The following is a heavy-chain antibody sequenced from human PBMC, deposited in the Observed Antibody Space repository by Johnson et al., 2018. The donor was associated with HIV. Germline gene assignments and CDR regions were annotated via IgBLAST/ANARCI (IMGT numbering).Heavy chain of an antibody. CDR2: IRYDGSNK. CDR1: GFTFSSYG. V-gene: IGHV3-30*02. CDR3: ASGAYSRSLTFDI. D-gene: IGHD6-6*01. J-gene: IGHJ3*02. Sequence: QVQLVESGGGVVQPGRSLRLSCAASGFTFSSYGMHWVRQAPGKGLEWVAFIRYDGSNKYYADSVKGRFTISRDNSKNTLYLQMNSLRAEDTAVYYCASGAYSRSLTFDIWGQGTMVTVYS.